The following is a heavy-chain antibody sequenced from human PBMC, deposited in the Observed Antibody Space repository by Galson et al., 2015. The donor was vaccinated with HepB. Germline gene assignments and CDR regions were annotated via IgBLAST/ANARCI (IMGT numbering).Heavy chain of an antibody. CDR2: ISSSSTI. D-gene: IGHD4-17*01. V-gene: IGHV3-48*01. CDR1: GFTFSSYN. J-gene: IGHJ4*02. CDR3: ARGDYGDYTFRFDY. Sequence: SLRLSCAASGFTFSSYNMNWVRQAPGKGLEWVSYISSSSTIYYADSVKGRFTIPRDNAKNSLYLQMNSLRAEDTAVYYCARGDYGDYTFRFDYWGQGILVTVSS.